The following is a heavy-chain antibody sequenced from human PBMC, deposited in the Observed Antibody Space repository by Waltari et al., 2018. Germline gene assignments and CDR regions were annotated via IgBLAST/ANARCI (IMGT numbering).Heavy chain of an antibody. V-gene: IGHV3-23*01. CDR3: ARWSVSGSYYDS. CDR1: GFRFGNYG. J-gene: IGHJ4*02. D-gene: IGHD3-10*01. CDR2: ISRDGGAT. Sequence: EVQLLESGETLLQPGGSLRLACTASGFRFGNYGLTWVRQAPGKGLGWVSAISRDGGATFYGGAVRGRSTISRDNSKNTVYLEINSLRVDDTAKYYCARWSVSGSYYDSWGQGILVAVSS.